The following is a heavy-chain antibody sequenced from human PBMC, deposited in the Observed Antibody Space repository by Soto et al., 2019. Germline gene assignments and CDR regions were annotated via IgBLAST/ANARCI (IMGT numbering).Heavy chain of an antibody. J-gene: IGHJ4*02. CDR1: GFTFSSYG. Sequence: SLRLSCAASGFTFSSYGMHWVRQAPGKGLEWVAVISYDGSNKYYADSVKGRFTISRDNSKNTLYLQMNSLRAEDTAVYYCAKDLSIVLMVYDSWGQGTLVTVS. CDR3: AKDLSIVLMVYDS. V-gene: IGHV3-30*18. CDR2: ISYDGSNK. D-gene: IGHD2-8*01.